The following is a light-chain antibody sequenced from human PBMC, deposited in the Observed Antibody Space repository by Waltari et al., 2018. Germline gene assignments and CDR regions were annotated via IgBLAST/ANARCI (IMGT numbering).Light chain of an antibody. Sequence: EIVMTQSPDTLSVSPGERATLSCRASQSVSNNLAWYQQKPGQAPRLLMYGASTRATGIPARFSGSGSGTEFTLTISNLQSEDFGVYFCQQYQNWPPITFGQGTRLEIK. CDR2: GAS. CDR3: QQYQNWPPIT. CDR1: QSVSNN. V-gene: IGKV3-15*01. J-gene: IGKJ5*01.